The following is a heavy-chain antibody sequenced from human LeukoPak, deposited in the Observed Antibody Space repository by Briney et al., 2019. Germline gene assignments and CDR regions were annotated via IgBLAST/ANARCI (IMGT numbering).Heavy chain of an antibody. D-gene: IGHD3-10*01. CDR2: ISGSGGST. CDR1: GFTFSSYA. J-gene: IGHJ4*02. CDR3: ARSYYYGSGSYEPGIYYFDY. Sequence: GGSLRLSCAASGFTFSSYAMSWVRQAPGKGLEWVSAISGSGGSTYYADSVKGRFTISRDNAKNSLYLQMNSLRAEDTAVYYCARSYYYGSGSYEPGIYYFDYWGQGTLVTVSS. V-gene: IGHV3-23*01.